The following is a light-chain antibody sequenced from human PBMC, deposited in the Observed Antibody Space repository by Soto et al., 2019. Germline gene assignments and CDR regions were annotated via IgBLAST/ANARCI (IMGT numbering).Light chain of an antibody. CDR1: QSVSSN. V-gene: IGKV3-15*01. CDR3: QQYNNWPHT. J-gene: IGKJ2*01. CDR2: GAS. Sequence: IVMTQSPATLSVSPGERATLSCRASQSVSSNLAWYQQKPGQAPRLLIYGASTRATGIPARFSGSGSGTEFTLHISSLQSEDFAVHYCQQYNNWPHTCGQGTKLEI.